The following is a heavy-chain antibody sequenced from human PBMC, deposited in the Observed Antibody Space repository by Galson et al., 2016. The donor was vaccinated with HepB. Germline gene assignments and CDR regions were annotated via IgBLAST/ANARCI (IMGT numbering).Heavy chain of an antibody. V-gene: IGHV4-61*02. CDR1: GGSITIGLYY. CDR2: IYSSGKN. D-gene: IGHD5-24*01. CDR3: AREQRDGHNDDSFDI. J-gene: IGHJ3*02. Sequence: TLSLTCSVSGGSITIGLYYWSWVRQPAGRGLEWIGRIYSSGKNNYNPSLKSRVAMLLDMSKNQFSLTLESVTDAETAVYYSAREQRDGHNDDSFDIWGQGTMVTVSS.